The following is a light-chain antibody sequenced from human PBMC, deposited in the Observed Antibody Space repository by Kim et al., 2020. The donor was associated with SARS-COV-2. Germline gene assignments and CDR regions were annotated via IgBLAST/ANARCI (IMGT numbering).Light chain of an antibody. CDR1: KLGEGY. CDR2: HDN. V-gene: IGLV3-1*01. CDR3: QAWDSDVI. Sequence: SVSPGQTLPITGSGDKLGEGYSAWYQQKAGQSPILVIYHDNKRPSGIPERFSGSNSGNTATLTISGAQAVDEADYYCQAWDSDVIFGGGTQLTVL. J-gene: IGLJ2*01.